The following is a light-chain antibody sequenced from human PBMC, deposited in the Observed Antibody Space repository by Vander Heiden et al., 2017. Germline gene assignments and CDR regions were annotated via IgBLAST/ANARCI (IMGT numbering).Light chain of an antibody. CDR1: QSLLHRNGYNY. CDR3: MQALQTPLT. J-gene: IGKJ4*01. CDR2: LGS. V-gene: IGKV2-28*01. Sequence: DIVMTQSPLSLPVTPGEPASISCRSSQSLLHRNGYNYVDWYLQKPGQSPQLLIYLGSNRASGVPDRFSGSGSGTDFTLKINRVEAEDVGVYYCMQALQTPLTFGGGTKVEIK.